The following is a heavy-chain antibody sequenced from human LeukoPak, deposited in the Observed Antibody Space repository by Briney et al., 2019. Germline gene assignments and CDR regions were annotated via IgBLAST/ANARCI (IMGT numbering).Heavy chain of an antibody. CDR1: GGAFSSYA. D-gene: IGHD3-22*01. J-gene: IGHJ4*02. CDR2: IIPIFGTA. CDR3: ARDFKDSSGYYADY. V-gene: IGHV1-69*06. Sequence: GASVKVSCKASGGAFSSYAISWVRQAPGQGLEWMGGIIPIFGTANYAQKFQGRVTITADKSTSTAYMELSSLRSEDTAVYYCARDFKDSSGYYADYWGQGTLVTVSS.